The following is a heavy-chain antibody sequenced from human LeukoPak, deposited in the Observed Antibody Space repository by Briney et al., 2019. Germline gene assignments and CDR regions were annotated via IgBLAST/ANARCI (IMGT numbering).Heavy chain of an antibody. Sequence: GSLILSCAASGFTFSSYSMNWVRQAPGKGREWVASISSSSSYIYYADAVKGRCTIFRDNAKNSLYLQMNILSGDGTAGYSCASKTSWSDWGRGTLVTVCS. V-gene: IGHV3-21*01. D-gene: IGHD3-3*01. J-gene: IGHJ4*02. CDR1: GFTFSSYS. CDR2: ISSSSSYI. CDR3: ASKTSWSD.